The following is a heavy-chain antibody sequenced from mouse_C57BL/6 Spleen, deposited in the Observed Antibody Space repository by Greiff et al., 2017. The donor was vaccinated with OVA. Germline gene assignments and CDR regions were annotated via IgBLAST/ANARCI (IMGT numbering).Heavy chain of an antibody. V-gene: IGHV5-4*01. D-gene: IGHD1-1*01. CDR1: GFTFSSYA. CDR2: ISDGGSYT. Sequence: EVKLVESGGGLVKPGGSLKLSCAASGFTFSSYAMSWVRQTPEKRLEWVATISDGGSYTYYPDNVKGRFTISRDNAKNNLYLQMSDLMSEDTAMYYCARDRGYGSSYDYFDYWGQGTTLTVSS. CDR3: ARDRGYGSSYDYFDY. J-gene: IGHJ2*01.